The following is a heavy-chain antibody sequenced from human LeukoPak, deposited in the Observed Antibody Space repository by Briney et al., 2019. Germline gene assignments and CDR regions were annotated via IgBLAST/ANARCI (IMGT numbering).Heavy chain of an antibody. CDR1: GFTFSSYW. CDR2: INTDGSST. J-gene: IGHJ6*03. Sequence: QTGGSLRLSCAASGFTFSSYWMHWVRHAPGKGLVWVSRINTDGSSTSYADSVKGRFTISRDNSKTTLYLQMNSLRAEDTAVYYCAKDRIVVSTAAGYYYYYMDVWGKGTTVTVSS. D-gene: IGHD6-13*01. V-gene: IGHV3-74*01. CDR3: AKDRIVVSTAAGYYYYYMDV.